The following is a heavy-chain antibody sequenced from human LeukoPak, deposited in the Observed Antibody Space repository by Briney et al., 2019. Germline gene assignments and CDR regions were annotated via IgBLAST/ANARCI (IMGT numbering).Heavy chain of an antibody. V-gene: IGHV3-21*04. D-gene: IGHD5-18*01. CDR2: ISSNSDYI. Sequence: GGSLRLSCAASGFTFSSYSMNWVRQAPGKGLEWVSSISSNSDYIYYADSVKGRFTISRDNAKNSLYLQMNSLRAEDTAVYYCAKGPWYSYGYEDYWGQGTLVTVSS. CDR3: AKGPWYSYGYEDY. CDR1: GFTFSSYS. J-gene: IGHJ4*02.